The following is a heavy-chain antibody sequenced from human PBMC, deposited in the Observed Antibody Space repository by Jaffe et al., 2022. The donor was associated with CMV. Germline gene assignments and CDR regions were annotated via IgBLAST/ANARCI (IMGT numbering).Heavy chain of an antibody. Sequence: QVQLVQSGAEVRKPGSSVKVSCKTSGGRFSSFAISWVRQAPGQGLEWMGRVIPIIDTANYAQKFQDRVTITADKSTRTVYMELSSLRSEDTAVYYCARALEPPYYYYMDVWGKGTTVTVSS. J-gene: IGHJ6*03. V-gene: IGHV1-69*06. CDR2: VIPIIDTA. CDR1: GGRFSSFA. CDR3: ARALEPPYYYYMDV.